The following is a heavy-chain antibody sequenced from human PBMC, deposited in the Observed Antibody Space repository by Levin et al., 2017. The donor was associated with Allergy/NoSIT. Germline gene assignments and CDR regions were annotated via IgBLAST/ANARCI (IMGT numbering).Heavy chain of an antibody. J-gene: IGHJ3*02. CDR2: IGTAGDT. CDR3: TREATGIDAFDI. V-gene: IGHV3-13*04. Sequence: GSLRLSCAASGFTFSNYDMHWVRQRTGKGLEWVSAIGTAGDTYYSGSVKGRFTISRDNARNSLYLRMTSLRAEDTAVYYCTREATGIDAFDIWGQGTMVTVS. CDR1: GFTFSNYD. D-gene: IGHD3-10*01.